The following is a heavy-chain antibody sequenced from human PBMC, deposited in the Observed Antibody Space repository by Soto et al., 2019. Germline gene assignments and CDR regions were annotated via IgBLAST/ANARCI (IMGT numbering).Heavy chain of an antibody. CDR2: IKQDGNEK. Sequence: GGSLRLSCADSGFTFSSYWMSWVRQAPGKGLEWVANIKQDGNEKYYVDSVKGRFTISRDNAKNSLYLQMNSLRAEDTAVYYYARVASLAAFYWGQGTLVTVSS. V-gene: IGHV3-7*05. D-gene: IGHD6-6*01. J-gene: IGHJ4*02. CDR1: GFTFSSYW. CDR3: ARVASLAAFY.